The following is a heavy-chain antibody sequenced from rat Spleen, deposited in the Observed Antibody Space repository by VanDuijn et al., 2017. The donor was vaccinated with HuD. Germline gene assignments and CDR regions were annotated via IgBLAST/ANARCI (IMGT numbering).Heavy chain of an antibody. Sequence: EVQLVESGGGLVQPGRSLILSCVASGFTFNNFWMTWIRQAPGKGLEWVATITHIDGSTYYPDSVKGRFTVSRDNTKSTLYLQMGSLRSEDTATYYCTTYSDYATSPFAYWGRGALVTVSS. CDR2: ITHIDGST. V-gene: IGHV5-31*01. CDR1: GFTFNNFW. D-gene: IGHD1-6*01. J-gene: IGHJ3*01. CDR3: TTYSDYATSPFAY.